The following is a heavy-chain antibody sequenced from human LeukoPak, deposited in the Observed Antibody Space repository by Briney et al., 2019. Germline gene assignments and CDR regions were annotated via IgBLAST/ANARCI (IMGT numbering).Heavy chain of an antibody. CDR2: ISAYNGNT. D-gene: IGHD4-23*01. CDR3: ARGGFDGGDYFDY. V-gene: IGHV1-18*01. J-gene: IGHJ4*02. CDR1: GYTFTSYG. Sequence: ASVKVSCKASGYTFTSYGISWVRQAPGQGLEWMGWISAYNGNTNYAQKLRGRVTMTTDTSTSIAYMELRSLRSEDTAVYYCARGGFDGGDYFDYWGQGTLVTVSS.